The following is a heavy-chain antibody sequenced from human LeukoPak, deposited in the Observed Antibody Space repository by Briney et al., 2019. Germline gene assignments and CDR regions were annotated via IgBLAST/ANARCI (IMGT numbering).Heavy chain of an antibody. CDR1: GFTFSSYS. V-gene: IGHV3-21*04. Sequence: GGSLRLSCAASGFTFSSYSMNWVRQAPGKGLEWVSSISSSSSYIYYADSVKGRFTISRDNAKNSLYLQMNSLRPEDTALYYCARGLRRGYSHVLLVSWGQGTLVTVSS. CDR3: ARGLRRGYSHVLLVS. D-gene: IGHD5-18*01. CDR2: ISSSSSYI. J-gene: IGHJ5*02.